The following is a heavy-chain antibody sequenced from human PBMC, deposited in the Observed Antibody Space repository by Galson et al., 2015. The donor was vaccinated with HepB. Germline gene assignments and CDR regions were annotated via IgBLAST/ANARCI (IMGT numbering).Heavy chain of an antibody. CDR3: ARDRCGGDCYDDYFGY. CDR1: GYTFTTYG. Sequence: SVKVSCKASGYTFTTYGMHWVRQAPGQRLEWMGWINTGNGNTKYPQKFQDRVSITRDTSANSVYMELSSLRSEDTALYYCARDRCGGDCYDDYFGYWGQGTLVTVSS. CDR2: INTGNGNT. V-gene: IGHV1-3*04. D-gene: IGHD2-21*01. J-gene: IGHJ4*02.